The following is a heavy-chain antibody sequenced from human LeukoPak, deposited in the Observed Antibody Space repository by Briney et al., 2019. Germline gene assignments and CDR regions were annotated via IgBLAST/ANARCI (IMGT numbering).Heavy chain of an antibody. D-gene: IGHD2-2*01. CDR2: INHSGST. J-gene: IGHJ5*02. V-gene: IGHV4-34*01. CDR1: GGSFSGYY. CDR3: ARIGYCSSTSCADP. Sequence: SETLSLTCAVYGGSFSGYYWSWIRQPPGEGLEWIGEINHSGSTNYNPSLKSRVTISVDTSKNQFSLKLSSVTAADTAVYYCARIGYCSSTSCADPWGQGTLVTVSS.